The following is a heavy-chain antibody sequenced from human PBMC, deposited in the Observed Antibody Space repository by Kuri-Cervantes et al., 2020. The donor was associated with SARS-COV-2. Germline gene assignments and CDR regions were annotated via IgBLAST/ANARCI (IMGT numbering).Heavy chain of an antibody. CDR2: IYTSGST. Sequence: LRLSCTVSGGSISSGSYYWSWIRQPAGKGLEWIERIYTSGSTNYNPSLKSRVTISVDTSKNQFSLKLSSVTAADTSVYYCARALRCTNGVCYRSWFDPWGQGTLVTVSS. CDR3: ARALRCTNGVCYRSWFDP. J-gene: IGHJ5*02. CDR1: GGSISSGSYY. V-gene: IGHV4-61*02. D-gene: IGHD2-8*01.